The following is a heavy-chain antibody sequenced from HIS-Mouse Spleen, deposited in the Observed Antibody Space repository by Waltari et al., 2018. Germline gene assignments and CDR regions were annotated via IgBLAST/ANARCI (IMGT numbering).Heavy chain of an antibody. Sequence: QVQLQQWGAGLLKPSETLSLTCAVYGGSFSGYYWSWIRQPPGKGLEWIGEINHSGSTTYNPSLKSRVTISVDTSKNQFSLKLSSVTAADTAVYYCARAGIAVAGDAFDIWGQGTMVTVSS. CDR1: GGSFSGYY. V-gene: IGHV4-34*01. J-gene: IGHJ3*02. CDR3: ARAGIAVAGDAFDI. D-gene: IGHD6-19*01. CDR2: INHSGST.